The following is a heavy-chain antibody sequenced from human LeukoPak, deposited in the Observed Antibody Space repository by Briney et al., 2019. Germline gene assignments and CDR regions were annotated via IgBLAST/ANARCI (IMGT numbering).Heavy chain of an antibody. D-gene: IGHD1-7*01. J-gene: IGHJ5*02. CDR3: ARDPLGPGTTITRFDP. CDR1: GYTFTSYG. CDR2: ITAYKGNT. Sequence: ASVKVSCKASGYTFTSYGISGVPQAPAQGREWRWWITAYKGNTNYAQKLQGRLTMTTDTPTSTAYIELRSLRSDDTAVYYCARDPLGPGTTITRFDPWGQGTLVTLSS. V-gene: IGHV1-18*01.